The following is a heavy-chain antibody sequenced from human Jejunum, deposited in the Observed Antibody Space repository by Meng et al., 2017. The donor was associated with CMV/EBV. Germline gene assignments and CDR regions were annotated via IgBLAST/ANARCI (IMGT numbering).Heavy chain of an antibody. J-gene: IGHJ4*02. CDR1: GFPFQAYG. V-gene: IGHV3-30*19. CDR2: ISYNGDNK. D-gene: IGHD2-15*01. Sequence: LRVSCGVCGFPFQAYGMHWGRQAPGKGLEWVGFISYNGDNKQYIDSVKGRFTISRDSSKNTVTLQMVGLRPEDTAVYYCVRNGYGPDYWGPGTLVTVSS. CDR3: VRNGYGPDY.